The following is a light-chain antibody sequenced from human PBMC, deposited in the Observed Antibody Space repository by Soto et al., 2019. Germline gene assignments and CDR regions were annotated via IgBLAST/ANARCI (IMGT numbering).Light chain of an antibody. Sequence: QSVLTQPASVSGSPGQSITVSCTGTSSDIGTYNYVSWYQQLPGRVPKLLIYGNVNRPSGVPERFSGSNSGTSASLAISGLQAEDEADYYCQCYDARLGGSGLFGGGTKLTVL. CDR3: QCYDARLGGSGL. CDR1: SSDIGTYNY. V-gene: IGLV1-40*01. CDR2: GNV. J-gene: IGLJ2*01.